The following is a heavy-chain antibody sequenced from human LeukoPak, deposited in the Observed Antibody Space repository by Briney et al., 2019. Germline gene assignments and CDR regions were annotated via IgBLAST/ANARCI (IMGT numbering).Heavy chain of an antibody. CDR3: ATSTVMNHYCFDY. CDR1: GGSMSSTKW. CDR2: IYHSGST. J-gene: IGHJ4*02. D-gene: IGHD4-11*01. V-gene: IGHV4-4*02. Sequence: PSETRSLTCAVSGGSMSSTKWWNWVRQPPGKGLEWIGEIYHSGSTNYNPSLKSRITISVDKSKNQASLNLSSVTAPDPAVKYCATSTVMNHYCFDYWAKGSLVTDSS.